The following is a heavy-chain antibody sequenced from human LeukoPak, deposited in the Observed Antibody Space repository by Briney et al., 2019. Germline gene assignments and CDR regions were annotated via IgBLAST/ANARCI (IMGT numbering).Heavy chain of an antibody. D-gene: IGHD6-13*01. CDR1: GGFFSGYY. Sequence: SETLSLTRAVYGGFFSGYYWSWIRQPPARGREWIGEINYRGRTNYNPSLTGRVTISVATSKTKFSLKLSSVTAADTAVYYCARGRGYSSSWYLSHWYFDLWGRGTLVTVSS. V-gene: IGHV4-34*01. CDR2: INYRGRT. CDR3: ARGRGYSSSWYLSHWYFDL. J-gene: IGHJ2*01.